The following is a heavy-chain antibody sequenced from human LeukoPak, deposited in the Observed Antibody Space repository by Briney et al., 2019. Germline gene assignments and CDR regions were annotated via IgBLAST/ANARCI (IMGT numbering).Heavy chain of an antibody. CDR2: ISYDGSNK. Sequence: GGSLRLSCAASGFTFSSYGMHWVRQAPGKGLEWVAVISYDGSNKYYADSVKGRFTISRDNSKNTLYLQMNSLRAEDTAVYYCAKVVHSGYDSYYYGMDVWGQGTTVTVSS. CDR1: GFTFSSYG. V-gene: IGHV3-30*18. D-gene: IGHD5-12*01. J-gene: IGHJ6*02. CDR3: AKVVHSGYDSYYYGMDV.